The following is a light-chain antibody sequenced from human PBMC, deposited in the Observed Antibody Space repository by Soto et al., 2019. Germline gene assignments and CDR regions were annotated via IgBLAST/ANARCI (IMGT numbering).Light chain of an antibody. J-gene: IGLJ3*02. CDR1: SSNIGSVYD. Sequence: QSVLTQPPSVSGAPGQRVTISCTGSSSNIGSVYDVHWYQQFPGTAPKLLIYANTNRPSGVPDRFSGSRSGTSASLAIAGLQAEDEADYFCQSYDSSLSGSVFGGGTKLTVL. CDR3: QSYDSSLSGSV. V-gene: IGLV1-40*01. CDR2: ANT.